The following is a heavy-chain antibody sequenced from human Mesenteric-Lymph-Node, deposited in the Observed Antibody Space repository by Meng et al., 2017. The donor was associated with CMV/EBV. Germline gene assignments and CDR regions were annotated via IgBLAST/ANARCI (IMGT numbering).Heavy chain of an antibody. V-gene: IGHV1-3*02. CDR2: SNAGNGNT. CDR1: GYTFTSYA. Sequence: ASVKVSCKASGYTFTSYAMHWVRQAPGQRLEWMGWSNAGNGNTKYSQEFQGRVTMTRDTSSSTAYMDLSRLRADDTAEYYCARDPYGDNSGDFDYWGQGTLVTVSS. D-gene: IGHD4-23*01. CDR3: ARDPYGDNSGDFDY. J-gene: IGHJ4*02.